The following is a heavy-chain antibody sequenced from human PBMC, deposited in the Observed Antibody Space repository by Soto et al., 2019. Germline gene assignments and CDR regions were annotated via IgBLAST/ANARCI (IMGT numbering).Heavy chain of an antibody. CDR1: GYSFTRLV. D-gene: IGHD2-21*02. CDR3: SRGVTAGIEN. CDR2: MQPRSGRT. J-gene: IGHJ4*02. V-gene: IGHV1-8*01. Sequence: QVQLEQTGAEVREPGASVKVSCKASGYSFTRLVINWMRQTTGQGLEGMGWMQPRSGRTGYAQKFQGRVTMTRDTSINTAYMVQSILTPHDTAFYYCSRGVTAGIENWGQVTMVTVST.